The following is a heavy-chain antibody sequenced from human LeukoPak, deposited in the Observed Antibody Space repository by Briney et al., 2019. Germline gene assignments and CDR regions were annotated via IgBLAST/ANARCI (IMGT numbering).Heavy chain of an antibody. D-gene: IGHD6-13*01. CDR2: ISGSSTYT. CDR1: GFTFSDSY. CDR3: AKDRYGSSASFDY. J-gene: IGHJ4*02. Sequence: PGGSLRLSCAASGFTFSDSYMSWIRQAPGRGLEWVSYISGSSTYTYYADSVKGRFTISRDNSKNTLYLQMNSLRAEDTAVYYCAKDRYGSSASFDYWGQGTLVTVSS. V-gene: IGHV3-11*05.